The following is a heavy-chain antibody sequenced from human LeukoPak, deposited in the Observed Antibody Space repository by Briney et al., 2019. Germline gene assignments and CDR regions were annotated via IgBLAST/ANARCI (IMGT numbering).Heavy chain of an antibody. CDR1: GGSIRSGSYY. Sequence: PSETLSLTCTVSGGSIRSGSYYWNWIRQPAGKGREWIGRMYTSGTTNYNPSLKSRVTISVDTSKNQFSLKLSSVTAADTAVYYCARTASGYYLFDYWGQGTLVTVSS. V-gene: IGHV4-61*02. CDR2: MYTSGTT. J-gene: IGHJ4*02. D-gene: IGHD3-22*01. CDR3: ARTASGYYLFDY.